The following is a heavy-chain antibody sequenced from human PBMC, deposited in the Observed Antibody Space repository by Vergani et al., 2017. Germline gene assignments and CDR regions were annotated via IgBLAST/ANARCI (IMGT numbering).Heavy chain of an antibody. CDR3: ARIEYDFWSGYYQSAWYFDL. J-gene: IGHJ2*01. Sequence: QVQLQESGPGLVKPSETLSLTCTVSGGSISSYYWSWIRQPPGKGLEWIGYIYYSGSTNYNPSLKSRVTISVDTSKNQFSLKLSSVTAADTAVYYCARIEYDFWSGYYQSAWYFDLWGRGTLVTVSS. D-gene: IGHD3-3*01. CDR2: IYYSGST. V-gene: IGHV4-59*01. CDR1: GGSISSYY.